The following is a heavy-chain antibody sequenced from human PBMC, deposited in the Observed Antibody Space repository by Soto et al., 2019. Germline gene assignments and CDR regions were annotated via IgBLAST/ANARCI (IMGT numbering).Heavy chain of an antibody. D-gene: IGHD2-2*01. Sequence: GGSLRLSCAASGLTFSTYEFNWVRQAPGRGLEWISYISVSGNIIKYAESVKGRFTISRDNAENSLHLHMSNLRVDDTALYFCVRDTMRASAAASLDYWGQGTQVTVSS. V-gene: IGHV3-48*03. CDR3: VRDTMRASAAASLDY. CDR1: GLTFSTYE. CDR2: ISVSGNII. J-gene: IGHJ4*02.